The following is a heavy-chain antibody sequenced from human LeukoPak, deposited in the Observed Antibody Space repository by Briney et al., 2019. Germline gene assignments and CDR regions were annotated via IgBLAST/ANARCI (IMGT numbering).Heavy chain of an antibody. CDR3: ARGSRPRNWNYIVY. CDR2: IYCSGST. V-gene: IGHV4-39*07. CDR1: GGSISSSSYY. Sequence: TASETLSLTCTVSGGSISSSSYYWGWIRQPPGKGLEWIGSIYCSGSTYYNPSLKSRVTISVDTSKNQFSLKLSSVTAADTAVYYCARGSRPRNWNYIVYWGQGTLVTVSS. J-gene: IGHJ4*02. D-gene: IGHD1-7*01.